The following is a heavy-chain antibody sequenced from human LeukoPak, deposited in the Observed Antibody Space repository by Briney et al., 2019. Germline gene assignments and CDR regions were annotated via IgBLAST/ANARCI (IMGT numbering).Heavy chain of an antibody. CDR3: ARDGPQYSL. V-gene: IGHV4-39*07. D-gene: IGHD6-6*01. Sequence: PSETLSLTCTVSGDSISISTYYWGWIRQPPGKGLEWIGSIYYSGSTYYNPSLKSRVTISVDTSKNQFSLKLSSVTAADTAVYYCARDGPQYSLWGQGTLVTVSS. CDR1: GDSISISTYY. J-gene: IGHJ4*02. CDR2: IYYSGST.